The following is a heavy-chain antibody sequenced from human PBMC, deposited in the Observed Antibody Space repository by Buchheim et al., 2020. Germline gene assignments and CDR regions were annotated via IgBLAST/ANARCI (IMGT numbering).Heavy chain of an antibody. CDR3: ASLGVAGSPPWLNKIPVVPAAIPASSSFGYYYYGMDV. V-gene: IGHV4-31*03. J-gene: IGHJ6*02. D-gene: IGHD2-2*02. CDR1: GGSISSGGYY. Sequence: QVQLQESGPGLVKPSQTLSLTCTVSGGSISSGGYYWSWIRQHPGKGLEWIGYIYYSGSTYYNPSLKSRVTISVDTSKNQFSLKLSSVTAADTAVYYCASLGVAGSPPWLNKIPVVPAAIPASSSFGYYYYGMDVWGQGTT. CDR2: IYYSGST.